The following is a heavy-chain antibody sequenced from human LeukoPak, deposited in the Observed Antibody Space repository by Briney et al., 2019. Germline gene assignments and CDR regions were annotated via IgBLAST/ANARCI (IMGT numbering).Heavy chain of an antibody. CDR2: ITSSGETT. CDR3: AKMQGYFDY. J-gene: IGHJ4*02. Sequence: PGRSLRLSCTGSGFSFGDYAMSWVRQAPGKGLEWVSAITSSGETTYYADSVKGRFTISRDNSKNMVYPQMNSLRAEDAATYYCAKMQGYFDYWGQGSLVTVSS. CDR1: GFSFGDYA. V-gene: IGHV3-23*01.